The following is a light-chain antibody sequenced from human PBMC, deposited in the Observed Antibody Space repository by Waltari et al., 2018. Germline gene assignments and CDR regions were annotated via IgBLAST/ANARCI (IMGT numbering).Light chain of an antibody. J-gene: IGKJ1*01. CDR3: QKYWTLPAT. CDR1: QSISKY. CDR2: DAA. V-gene: IGKV3-20*01. Sequence: EIMLTQSPGTLSLSPGERATLSCRASQSISKYLAWYQQKPGQAPRLLIYDAASRATGIPDRFGGSGSGTDFSLTISRLEPEDSAVYYCQKYWTLPATFGQGTKVEIK.